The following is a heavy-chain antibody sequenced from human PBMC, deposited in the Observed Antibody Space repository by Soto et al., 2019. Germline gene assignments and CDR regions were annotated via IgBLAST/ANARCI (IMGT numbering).Heavy chain of an antibody. Sequence: QVQLVQSGAEVKKPGSSVKVSCKASGGTFSSYTISWVRQAPGQGLEWMGRIIPILGIANYAEKFQGRVTITADKSTRTAYMELSSLRSDDTAGYYWARDTWFGEYSYQGYWGQGTLVTVSS. CDR2: IIPILGIA. V-gene: IGHV1-69*08. D-gene: IGHD3-10*01. CDR1: GGTFSSYT. CDR3: ARDTWFGEYSYQGY. J-gene: IGHJ4*02.